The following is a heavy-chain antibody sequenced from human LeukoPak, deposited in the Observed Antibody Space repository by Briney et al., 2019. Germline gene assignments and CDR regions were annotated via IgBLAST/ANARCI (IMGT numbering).Heavy chain of an antibody. D-gene: IGHD6-13*01. Sequence: GGSLRLSCAASGFTFSSYWMSWVRQAPGKGLEWVANIKQDGSEKYYVDSVKGRFTISRDNAKNSLYLQMNSLRAEDTAVYYCARGEGYSSSSLFDYWGQGTLVTVSS. V-gene: IGHV3-7*01. CDR2: IKQDGSEK. CDR1: GFTFSSYW. CDR3: ARGEGYSSSSLFDY. J-gene: IGHJ4*02.